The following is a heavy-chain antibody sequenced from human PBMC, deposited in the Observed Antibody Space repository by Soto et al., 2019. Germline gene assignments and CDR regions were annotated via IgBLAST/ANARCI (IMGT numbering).Heavy chain of an antibody. CDR2: ISGSGGST. D-gene: IGHD2-2*01. V-gene: IGHV3-23*01. CDR3: AKDQSPYCSSASCYYYYGMDV. J-gene: IGHJ6*02. Sequence: GGSLRLSCAASGFTFSSYAMSWVRQAPGKGLEWVSAISGSGGSTYYADSVKGRFTISRDNSKNTLYLQMNSLRAEDTAVYYCAKDQSPYCSSASCYYYYGMDVWRQGTTDTVSS. CDR1: GFTFSSYA.